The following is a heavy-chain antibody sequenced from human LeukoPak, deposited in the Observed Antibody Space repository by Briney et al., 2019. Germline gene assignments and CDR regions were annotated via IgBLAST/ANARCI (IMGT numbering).Heavy chain of an antibody. CDR1: GFTFSSYA. V-gene: IGHV3-23*01. Sequence: RGGSLRLSCAASGFTFSSYAMSWVRQAPGKGLEWVSAMSGSGGSTYYADSVKGRFTISRDNSKNTLYLQMNSLRAEDTAVYYCAKAEDIVAYWGYFDYWGQGTLVTVSS. CDR3: AKAEDIVAYWGYFDY. J-gene: IGHJ4*02. CDR2: MSGSGGST. D-gene: IGHD5-12*01.